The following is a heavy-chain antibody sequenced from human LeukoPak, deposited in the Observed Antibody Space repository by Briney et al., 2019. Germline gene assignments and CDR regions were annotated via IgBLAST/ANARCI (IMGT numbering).Heavy chain of an antibody. J-gene: IGHJ3*02. V-gene: IGHV3-11*01. D-gene: IGHD3-10*02. Sequence: GGSLRLSCAASGFTFSNYYMSWIRQAPGKGLEWVSYISSSGSTIYYADSVKGRFTISRDNAKNSLYLQMNSLRAEDTAVYYCAREAVRATRAFDIWGQGTMVTVSS. CDR3: AREAVRATRAFDI. CDR1: GFTFSNYY. CDR2: ISSSGSTI.